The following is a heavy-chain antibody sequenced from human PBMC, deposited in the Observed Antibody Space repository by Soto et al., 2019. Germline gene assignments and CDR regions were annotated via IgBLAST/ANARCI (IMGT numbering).Heavy chain of an antibody. D-gene: IGHD2-2*01. CDR3: AREGHCSSTGCPGDY. CDR2: INHSGST. CDR1: GGPFSGYY. J-gene: IGHJ4*02. Sequence: SETLSLTCAVYGGPFSGYYWSWIRQPPGKGLEWIGEINHSGSTNYNPSLKSRVTISVDTSKNQFSLNLSSVTAADTAVYYCAREGHCSSTGCPGDYWGQGTLVTVSS. V-gene: IGHV4-34*01.